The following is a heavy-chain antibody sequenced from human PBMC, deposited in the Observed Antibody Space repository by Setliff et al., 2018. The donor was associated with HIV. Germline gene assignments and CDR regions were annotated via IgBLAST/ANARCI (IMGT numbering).Heavy chain of an antibody. J-gene: IGHJ4*02. V-gene: IGHV4-59*01. CDR1: GGSISSYY. D-gene: IGHD2-8*02. CDR2: IYSSGST. CDR3: ARATRIIPLVVPGASDY. Sequence: SETLSLTCTVSGGSISSYYWNWIRQPPGRGLEWIGFIYSSGSTNYNPSLKSRVTMSVDTSRNQFSLKLSSVTAADTAVYYCARATRIIPLVVPGASDYWGQGTLVT.